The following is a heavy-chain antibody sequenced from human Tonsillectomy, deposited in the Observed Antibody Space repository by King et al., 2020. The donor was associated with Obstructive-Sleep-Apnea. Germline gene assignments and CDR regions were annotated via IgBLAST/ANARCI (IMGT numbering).Heavy chain of an antibody. CDR1: GFSLSGYC. J-gene: IGHJ5*02. CDR3: AKDSGLGRDGYLNWFDP. V-gene: IGHV3-30*18. Sequence: VQLVESGGGVVQPGRSLRLSCAASGFSLSGYCMHWVRQVPGKGLEGGAVLLYDGSTKYYEDSVKGRFTVSRDDSKNTLYLQMNSLRAEDSAVYYCAKDSGLGRDGYLNWFDPWGQGTLVTVSS. CDR2: LLYDGSTK. D-gene: IGHD5-24*01.